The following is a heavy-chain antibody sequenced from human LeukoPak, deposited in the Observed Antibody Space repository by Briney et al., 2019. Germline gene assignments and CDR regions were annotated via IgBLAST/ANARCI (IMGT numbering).Heavy chain of an antibody. J-gene: IGHJ6*03. CDR3: SKDHGYSSSYMDD. CDR2: ITYDGSNK. CDR1: GFTFSSYG. Sequence: PGGSLILSCAASGFTFSSYGVIWVRQAPGKGLEGVVVITYDGSNKYYADSVEGRFTISRDNSTNTLYLQLNSRRADDTAVYYCSKDHGYSSSYMDDCCKGTTVTV. V-gene: IGHV3-30*18. D-gene: IGHD6-13*01.